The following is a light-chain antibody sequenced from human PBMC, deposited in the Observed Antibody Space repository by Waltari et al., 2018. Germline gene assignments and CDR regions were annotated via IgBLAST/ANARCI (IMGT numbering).Light chain of an antibody. J-gene: IGLJ3*02. CDR2: EVS. CDR3: SSYTSSSTLV. CDR1: SSDVGSYNR. V-gene: IGLV2-18*02. Sequence: QSALTQPPSVSGSPGQSVTISCTGTSSDVGSYNRVSWFQQPPGTAPKLMIYEVSNRPSGVPDRCSGSKSGNTASLTISGLQAEDEADYYCSSYTSSSTLVFGGGTKLTVL.